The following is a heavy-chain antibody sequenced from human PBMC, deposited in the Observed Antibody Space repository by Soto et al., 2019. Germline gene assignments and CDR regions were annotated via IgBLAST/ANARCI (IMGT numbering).Heavy chain of an antibody. V-gene: IGHV1-46*01. CDR3: ARAVAVPADFDY. Sequence: ASVKVSCKASGYTFTSYYMHWVRQAPGQGFEWMGRINPSDGSTNYAQKFQGRVTMTRGTSTSTAYMELSSLRSEDTAVYYCARAVAVPADFDYWGQGTLVTVSS. J-gene: IGHJ4*02. CDR2: INPSDGST. D-gene: IGHD6-19*01. CDR1: GYTFTSYY.